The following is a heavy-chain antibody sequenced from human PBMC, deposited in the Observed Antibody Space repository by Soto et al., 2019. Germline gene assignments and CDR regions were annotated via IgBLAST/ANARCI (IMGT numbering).Heavy chain of an antibody. CDR1: GYSFPSYW. CDR3: ARVDSSGRSEY. J-gene: IGHJ4*02. V-gene: IGHV5-51*01. D-gene: IGHD6-19*01. CDR2: IYPGDSDT. Sequence: GESLKISCKGSGYSFPSYWIGWVRQMPVKGLECMGFIYPGDSDTTYSPSFQGQVTISADKSTSTAYLQWSSLKASDTAMYYCARVDSSGRSEYWGQGTLVTVSS.